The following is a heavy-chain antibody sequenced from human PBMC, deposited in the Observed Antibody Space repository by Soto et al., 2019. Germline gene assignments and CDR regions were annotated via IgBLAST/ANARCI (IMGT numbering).Heavy chain of an antibody. CDR3: ARDMYYYGSGVYYYYGMDV. CDR1: VFTFSDYY. CDR2: ISSSGSTI. V-gene: IGHV3-11*01. D-gene: IGHD3-10*01. J-gene: IGHJ6*02. Sequence: GGSLRLSCAASVFTFSDYYMSWIRQAPGKGLEWVSYISSSGSTIYYADSVKGRFTISRDNAKNSLYLQMNSLRAEDTAVYYCARDMYYYGSGVYYYYGMDVWGQGTTVTVSS.